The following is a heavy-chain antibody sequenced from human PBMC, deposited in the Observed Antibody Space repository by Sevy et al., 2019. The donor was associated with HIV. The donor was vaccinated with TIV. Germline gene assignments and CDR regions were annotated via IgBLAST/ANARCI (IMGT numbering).Heavy chain of an antibody. CDR1: GFSISGYG. V-gene: IGHV3-33*01. CDR3: ARENIPVAAIGYKFHT. J-gene: IGHJ5*02. D-gene: IGHD6-19*01. CDR2: IWYHGTNK. Sequence: GGSLRLSCAASGFSISGYGMHWVRQAPGKGLEWVAVIWYHGTNKEYADSVKGRFTISRDNSKNPLYLQMNSLRAEDTVAYYRARENIPVAAIGYKFHTWGQGTLVTVSS.